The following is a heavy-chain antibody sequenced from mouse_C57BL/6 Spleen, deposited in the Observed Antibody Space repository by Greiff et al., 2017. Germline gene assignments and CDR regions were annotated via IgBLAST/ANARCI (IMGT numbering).Heavy chain of an antibody. CDR2: IYWDDDK. CDR3: AREYGNYEVYAMRH. V-gene: IGHV8-12*01. CDR1: GFSLRTSGMG. Sequence: QVTLKESGPGILQSSQTLSLTCSFSGFSLRTSGMGVSWIRQPSGKGLEWLAHIYWDDDKRYNPSLKSRLTISKDTSRNQVFLKITSVDTADTAKYYCAREYGNYEVYAMRHWGQRTSATVSS. J-gene: IGHJ4*01. D-gene: IGHD2-1*01.